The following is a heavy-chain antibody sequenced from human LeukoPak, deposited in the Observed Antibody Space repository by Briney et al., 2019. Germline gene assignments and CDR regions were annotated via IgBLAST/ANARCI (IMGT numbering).Heavy chain of an antibody. CDR3: ATGVVLYNAAVTPKPPGDGPWRKSFDY. CDR1: GGSISSGDYY. D-gene: IGHD1-14*01. CDR2: MYYSGST. Sequence: SETLSLTCTVSGGSISSGDYYWSWIRQPPGKGLEWIGYMYYSGSTYYNPSLKSRATISVDTSKNQFSLKLTSVTAADTAVYYWATGVVLYNAAVTPKPPGDGPWRKSFDYWGQGTLVNVSS. J-gene: IGHJ4*02. V-gene: IGHV4-30-4*01.